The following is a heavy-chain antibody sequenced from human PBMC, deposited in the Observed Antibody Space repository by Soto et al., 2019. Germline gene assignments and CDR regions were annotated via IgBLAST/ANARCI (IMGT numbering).Heavy chain of an antibody. D-gene: IGHD6-6*01. CDR1: GYTFTAYY. CDR3: ARDPSSSATKFDY. CDR2: INPNSGGS. Sequence: QVQLVQSGAEVKKPGASVKVSCKASGYTFTAYYMHWVRQAPGQGLEWMGWINPNSGGSNYAQKFQGRVTMTRDTSVGTAYMELSRLRSDDTAVYYCARDPSSSATKFDYWGQGTLVTVSS. V-gene: IGHV1-2*02. J-gene: IGHJ4*02.